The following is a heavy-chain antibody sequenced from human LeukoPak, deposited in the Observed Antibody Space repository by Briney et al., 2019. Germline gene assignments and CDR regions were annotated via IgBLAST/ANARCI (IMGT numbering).Heavy chain of an antibody. V-gene: IGHV4-39*01. CDR2: IYYTGST. CDR3: ASHYDILTGYEY. Sequence: PSETLSLTCTVSGGSISSYYWGWIRQPPGKGLEWIGSIYYTGSTYYNPSLKSRVTISVDTSKNQFSLKLTSVTAADTAMYYCASHYDILTGYEYWGQGTLVTVSS. CDR1: GGSISSYY. D-gene: IGHD3-9*01. J-gene: IGHJ4*02.